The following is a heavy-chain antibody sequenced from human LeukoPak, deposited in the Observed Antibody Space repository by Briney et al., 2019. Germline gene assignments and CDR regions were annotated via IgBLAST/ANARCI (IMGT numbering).Heavy chain of an antibody. D-gene: IGHD5-18*01. Sequence: SQTLSLACAISGDSVSSNSAAWNWIRQSPSRGLEWLGRTYYRSKWYNDYAVSVKSRITINPDTSKNQFSLQLNSVTPEDTAVYYCARENQGQLWMPRLSPRAAFDIWGQGTMVTVSS. V-gene: IGHV6-1*01. CDR1: GDSVSSNSAA. J-gene: IGHJ3*02. CDR2: TYYRSKWYN. CDR3: ARENQGQLWMPRLSPRAAFDI.